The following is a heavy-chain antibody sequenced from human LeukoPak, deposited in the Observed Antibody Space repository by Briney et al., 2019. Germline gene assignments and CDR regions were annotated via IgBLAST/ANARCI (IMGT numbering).Heavy chain of an antibody. CDR3: ARAGYSSGWYPY. V-gene: IGHV4-59*11. CDR1: GGSITSLY. CDR2: VHQTGVT. J-gene: IGHJ4*02. D-gene: IGHD6-19*01. Sequence: PSETLSLTCSVSGGSITSLYWSWVRQPPGKGLEYVGYVHQTGVTNYNPSLRGRVTVSMDTSKNQSSLKLNSVTAADTAVYYCARAGYSSGWYPYWGQGTLVTVSS.